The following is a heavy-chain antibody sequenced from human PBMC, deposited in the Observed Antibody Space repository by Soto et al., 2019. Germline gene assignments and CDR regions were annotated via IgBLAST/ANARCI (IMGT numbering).Heavy chain of an antibody. CDR1: GFTFTNAW. CDR3: TTDSYSTIIIVRFDY. Sequence: GGSLRLSSAASGFTFTNAWINWVRQAPGKGLEWVGRIKGKTDGGTTDYAEPVKCRFAISRDDSNHMVFLQMNSLKIEDTAVYYSTTDSYSTIIIVRFDYWGHGTLVTVSS. V-gene: IGHV3-15*07. CDR2: IKGKTDGGTT. J-gene: IGHJ4*01. D-gene: IGHD3-22*01.